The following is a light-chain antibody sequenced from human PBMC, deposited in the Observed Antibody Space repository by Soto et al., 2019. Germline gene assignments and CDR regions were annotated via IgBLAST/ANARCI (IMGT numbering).Light chain of an antibody. CDR2: DND. Sequence: QSVLTQPPSVSAAPGQEVTISCSGSSSNIGNNYVSWYQQLPGTAPKLLIYDNDKRPSGIPDRFSGSKSGTSATLGITGLQTGDEADYYCGTWDSGLSAHVIFGGGTKLTVL. J-gene: IGLJ2*01. CDR1: SSNIGNNY. CDR3: GTWDSGLSAHVI. V-gene: IGLV1-51*01.